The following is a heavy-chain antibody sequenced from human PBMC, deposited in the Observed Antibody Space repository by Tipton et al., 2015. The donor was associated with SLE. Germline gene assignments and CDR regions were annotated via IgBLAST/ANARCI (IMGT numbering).Heavy chain of an antibody. J-gene: IGHJ4*02. CDR1: GFTFSSYA. D-gene: IGHD1-1*01. CDR3: ARDPSGSGPDFDY. CDR2: ISGSGHST. Sequence: GSLRLSCAASGFTFSSYAMNWVRQAPGEGLDWVSSISGSGHSTCYANSVKGRFTIFRDNSKGTLYLQMISLRAEDTAVYYCARDPSGSGPDFDYWGQGTLVTVSS. V-gene: IGHV3-23*01.